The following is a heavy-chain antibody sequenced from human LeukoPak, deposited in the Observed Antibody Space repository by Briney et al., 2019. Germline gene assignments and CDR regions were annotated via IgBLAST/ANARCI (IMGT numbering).Heavy chain of an antibody. Sequence: ASVKVSCKASGYTFTSYDINWVRQATGQGLEWMGWMNPNSGNTGYAQKFQGRVTITRNTSISTAYMELSSLRSEDTAVYYCARTPSTSETAAGSFDYWGQGTLVTVSS. CDR3: ARTPSTSETAAGSFDY. CDR1: GYTFTSYD. CDR2: MNPNSGNT. D-gene: IGHD6-13*01. V-gene: IGHV1-8*03. J-gene: IGHJ4*02.